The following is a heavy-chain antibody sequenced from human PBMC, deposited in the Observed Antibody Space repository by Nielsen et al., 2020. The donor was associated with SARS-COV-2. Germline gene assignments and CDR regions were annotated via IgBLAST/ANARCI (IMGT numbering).Heavy chain of an antibody. J-gene: IGHJ6*02. D-gene: IGHD4-17*01. CDR1: GFTFSSYW. CDR2: ISGSGSNT. V-gene: IGHV3-23*01. Sequence: GESLKISCAASGFTFSSYWMSWVRQAPGKGLEWVSAISGSGSNTYYAGSVKGRFTISRDNSKSTLYLQMNSLRAEDTAIYYCAKERDFGDYGMDVWGQGTTVTVSS. CDR3: AKERDFGDYGMDV.